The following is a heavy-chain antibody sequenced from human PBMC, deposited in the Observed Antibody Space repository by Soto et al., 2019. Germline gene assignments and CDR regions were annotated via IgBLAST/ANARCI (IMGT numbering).Heavy chain of an antibody. CDR3: ARAPIFHAPPSYYYYYGMDV. CDR1: GYTFTSYD. Sequence: ASVKVSCKASGYTFTSYDTNWVRQATGQGLEWMGWMNPIIGTASYAQKFQGRVTMTADASTSTAYMELSSLSSEDTAVYYCARAPIFHAPPSYYYYYGMDVWGQGTTVTVSS. CDR2: MNPIIGTA. J-gene: IGHJ6*02. V-gene: IGHV1-8*01. D-gene: IGHD3-9*01.